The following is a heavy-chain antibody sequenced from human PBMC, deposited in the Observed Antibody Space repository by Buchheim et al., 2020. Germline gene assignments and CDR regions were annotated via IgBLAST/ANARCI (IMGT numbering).Heavy chain of an antibody. CDR3: AKLLTITAIWDY. V-gene: IGHV1-18*04. CDR1: AYNLIGDG. CDR2: INTYTGNT. Sequence: QVQLVQSGSEVKKPGASVKVSCKASAYNLIGDGFSWVRQAPGQGLEWMGWINTYTGNTDYAQKFQGRVTMTIDRSTGTGYMELRSLRSDDTAVYYCAKLLTITAIWDYWGQGTL. J-gene: IGHJ4*02. D-gene: IGHD3-16*01.